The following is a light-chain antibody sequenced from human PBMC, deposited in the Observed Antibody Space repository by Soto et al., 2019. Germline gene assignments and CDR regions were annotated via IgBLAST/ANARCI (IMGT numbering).Light chain of an antibody. CDR2: DAS. V-gene: IGKV3-11*01. CDR1: QSVTSY. CDR3: QQRSNWPPKYT. J-gene: IGKJ2*01. Sequence: EIVLTQSPATLSLSPGERATLSCRASQSVTSYFAWYQQKPGQAPRLLIYDASNRATGIPARFSGSGSGTDFTLTISSLEPEDFAIYHCQQRSNWPPKYTFGQGTKLEIK.